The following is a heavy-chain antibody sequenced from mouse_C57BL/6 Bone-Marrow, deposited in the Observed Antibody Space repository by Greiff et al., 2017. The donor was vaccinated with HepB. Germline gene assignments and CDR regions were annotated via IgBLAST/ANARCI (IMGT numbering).Heavy chain of an antibody. J-gene: IGHJ3*01. CDR1: GYTFTDYY. CDR3: ARSRDYDQFAY. Sequence: EVKLQESGPVLVKPGASVKMSCKASGYTFTDYYMNWVKQSHGKSLEWIGVINPYNGGTSYNQKFKGKATLTVDKSSSTAYMELNSLTSEDSAVYYCARSRDYDQFAYWGQGTLVTVSA. V-gene: IGHV1-19*01. CDR2: INPYNGGT. D-gene: IGHD2-4*01.